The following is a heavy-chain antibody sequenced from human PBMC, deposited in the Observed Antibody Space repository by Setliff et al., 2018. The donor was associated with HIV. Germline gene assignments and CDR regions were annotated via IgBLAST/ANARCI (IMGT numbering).Heavy chain of an antibody. D-gene: IGHD3-3*01. V-gene: IGHV4-34*01. CDR1: GGSFSGYY. J-gene: IGHJ3*02. CDR2: INHSGST. Sequence: PSETLSLTCAVYGGSFSGYYWSWIRQPPGKGLEWIGEINHSGSTNYNPSLKSRVTISVDTSKNQFSLKLSSVTAADTAVYYCARRSDFWCEGDAFDIWGQGTMVTVSS. CDR3: ARRSDFWCEGDAFDI.